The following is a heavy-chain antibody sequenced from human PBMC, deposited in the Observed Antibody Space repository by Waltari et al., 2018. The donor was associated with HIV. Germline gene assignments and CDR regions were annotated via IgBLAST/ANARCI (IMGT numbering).Heavy chain of an antibody. Sequence: QVQLQESGPGLVKPSQTLSLTCTVSSGSITSGNYYWSWNRQPAGKGLEWIGRVYTSGSTNYNPSLKNRVTISIDTSRNQFSLRLSSVAAADTAVYYCARALDYYESGSFPLWFFDVWGRGTLVTVSS. V-gene: IGHV4-61*02. J-gene: IGHJ2*01. CDR3: ARALDYYESGSFPLWFFDV. CDR2: VYTSGST. D-gene: IGHD3-10*01. CDR1: SGSITSGNYY.